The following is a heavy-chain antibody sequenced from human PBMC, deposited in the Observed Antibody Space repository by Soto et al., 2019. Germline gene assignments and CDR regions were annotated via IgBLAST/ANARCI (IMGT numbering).Heavy chain of an antibody. CDR3: ARIRNTRGSGWYYFDY. V-gene: IGHV2-70*01. CDR1: GFPLSTSGMC. CDR2: IDWGDEK. Sequence: SGPTLVNPTQTLTLTCTFSGFPLSTSGMCVSWIRQPPGKALEWLALIDWGDEKYYSTSLKTRLTISKDTSKNQVVLTMTNMDPVDTATYYCARIRNTRGSGWYYFDYWGQGTLVTVSS. D-gene: IGHD6-19*01. J-gene: IGHJ4*02.